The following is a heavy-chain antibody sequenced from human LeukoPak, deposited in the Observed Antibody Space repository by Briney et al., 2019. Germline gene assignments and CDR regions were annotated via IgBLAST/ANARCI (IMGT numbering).Heavy chain of an antibody. CDR2: IGHNGST. V-gene: IGHV4-34*01. CDR1: GGSFSGFN. J-gene: IGHJ6*02. CDR3: ARHLNYYGSGSYGAYYYYGMDV. D-gene: IGHD3-10*01. Sequence: SETLSLTCAVYGGSFSGFNWTWIRQPPGKGLEWIGEIGHNGSTNYNPSLKSRVTISVDTSKNQFSLKLRSVTAADTAIYYCARHLNYYGSGSYGAYYYYGMDVWGQGTTVTVSS.